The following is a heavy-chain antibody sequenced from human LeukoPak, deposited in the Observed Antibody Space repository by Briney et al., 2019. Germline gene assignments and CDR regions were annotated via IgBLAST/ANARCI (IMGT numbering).Heavy chain of an antibody. CDR1: GVTFSRHW. J-gene: IGHJ6*02. CDR2: IKQDGSEK. D-gene: IGHD3-10*01. Sequence: GGSLRLSCAVSGVTFSRHWMSWVRQAPGKGLEWLANIKQDGSEKCYVDSVEGRFTISRDNAKNSLYLQMNSLRAEDTAVYYCARSYYGSGTSYGMDVWGQGTTVTVSS. V-gene: IGHV3-7*01. CDR3: ARSYYGSGTSYGMDV.